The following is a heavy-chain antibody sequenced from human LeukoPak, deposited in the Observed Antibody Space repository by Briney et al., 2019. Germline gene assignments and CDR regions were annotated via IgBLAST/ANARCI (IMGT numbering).Heavy chain of an antibody. V-gene: IGHV3-30*02. Sequence: GGSLRLSCAASGFTFSTYGMHWVRQAPGKGLEWVSFIRYVGINKYYADSVKGRFTISRDNSKNTLYLQMNSLRAEDTAVYYCARAPGYGAAYYFDYWGQGTLVTVSS. CDR3: ARAPGYGAAYYFDY. CDR2: IRYVGINK. J-gene: IGHJ4*02. CDR1: GFTFSTYG. D-gene: IGHD1-1*01.